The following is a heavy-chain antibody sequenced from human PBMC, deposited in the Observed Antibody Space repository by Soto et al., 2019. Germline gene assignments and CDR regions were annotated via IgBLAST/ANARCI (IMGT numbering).Heavy chain of an antibody. CDR1: GCSFSIYG. V-gene: IGHV3-33*01. CDR3: ARDKAKGGYFDY. D-gene: IGHD5-12*01. Sequence: VGFMRLCCAAAGCSFSIYGRHWVRQTPDKGLEWVAIIWYDGSKIYYADSVNGRFTISRDNSKNTLYLQMNSLRTEDTAVYYCARDKAKGGYFDYWGPGTLVTVSS. J-gene: IGHJ4*02. CDR2: IWYDGSKI.